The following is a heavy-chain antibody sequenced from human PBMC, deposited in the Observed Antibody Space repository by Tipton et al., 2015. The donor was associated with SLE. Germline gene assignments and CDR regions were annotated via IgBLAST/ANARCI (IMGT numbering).Heavy chain of an antibody. CDR1: GGSISNSS. J-gene: IGHJ4*02. Sequence: GSLRLSCTVSGGSISNSSWSWIRQPAGKGLEWIGSIDYSGRTYYTPSLKSQLTISVDTSENQFSLKLNSVTAADTAFYYCARRTSGYAPDYWGQGTLVTVSS. V-gene: IGHV4-4*07. CDR3: ARRTSGYAPDY. CDR2: IDYSGRT. D-gene: IGHD5-12*01.